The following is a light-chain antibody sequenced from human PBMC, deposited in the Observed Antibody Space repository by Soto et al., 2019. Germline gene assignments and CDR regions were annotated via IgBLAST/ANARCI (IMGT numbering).Light chain of an antibody. J-gene: IGLJ2*01. V-gene: IGLV2-14*01. CDR1: RSDIGASIY. Sequence: QSALTQPASVSGSPGQSITISCTGTRSDIGASIYVSWCQQYPGEAPKCMIYDVNNRPSGVSNRFSGSKSGSTASLTISGLQAEDEAVYYCTSYAASNTLALGGGTMLTVL. CDR3: TSYAASNTLA. CDR2: DVN.